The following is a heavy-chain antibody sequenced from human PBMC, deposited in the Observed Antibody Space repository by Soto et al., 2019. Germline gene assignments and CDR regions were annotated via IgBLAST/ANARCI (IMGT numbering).Heavy chain of an antibody. Sequence: QVQLQESGPGLVKPSQTLSLTCTVSGGSISSGGYYWSWIRQHPGKGLDWIGYIYYNGDTYYNPSLKSRVSISIDTSKNQFSLRLTSVTAADTAVYYCARSHRDNWGSPDYFDYWGQGTLVTVSS. CDR3: ARSHRDNWGSPDYFDY. J-gene: IGHJ4*02. D-gene: IGHD7-27*01. CDR1: GGSISSGGYY. V-gene: IGHV4-31*03. CDR2: IYYNGDT.